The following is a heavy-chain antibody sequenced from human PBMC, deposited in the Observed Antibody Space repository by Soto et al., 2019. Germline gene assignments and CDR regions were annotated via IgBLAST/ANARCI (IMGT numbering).Heavy chain of an antibody. CDR2: ISSSSSYI. CDR3: ARGSPVDP. V-gene: IGHV3-21*01. CDR1: GFTFSTHS. J-gene: IGHJ5*02. Sequence: GGSLRLSCAASGFTFSTHSMNWVRQAPGKGLEGVSSISSSSSYIYYADSVKGRFTISRDNAKNSLFLQMNSLRVEDTAVYYCARGSPVDPWGQGTLVTVSS.